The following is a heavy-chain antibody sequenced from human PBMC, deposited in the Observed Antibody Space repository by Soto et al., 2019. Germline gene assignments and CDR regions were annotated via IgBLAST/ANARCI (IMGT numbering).Heavy chain of an antibody. J-gene: IGHJ4*02. CDR1: GFTFSSYS. D-gene: IGHD1-26*01. CDR3: ARDGGSLGY. V-gene: IGHV3-48*01. Sequence: EVQLVESGGGLVQPGGSLRLSCAASGFTFSSYSMNWVRQAPGKGLEWXXYISSXXXXXXXXXXVKGRFTXXRDNAXXXXXXXXXXXXXXXXXXXYXARDGGSLGYWGQGTLVTVSS. CDR2: ISSXXXXX.